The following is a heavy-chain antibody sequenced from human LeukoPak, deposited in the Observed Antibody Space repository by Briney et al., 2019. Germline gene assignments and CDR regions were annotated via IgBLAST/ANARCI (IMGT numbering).Heavy chain of an antibody. Sequence: ASVKVSCKASGYTFTSYDINWVRQATGQGLEWMGWVNPNSGNTGYAQKFQGRVTITRNTSISTAYMELSSLRSEDTAVYYCARGSAACTPDLTKGGSCYSYPDYWGQGTLVTVSS. V-gene: IGHV1-8*03. CDR3: ARGSAACTPDLTKGGSCYSYPDY. CDR1: GYTFTSYD. D-gene: IGHD2-15*01. CDR2: VNPNSGNT. J-gene: IGHJ4*02.